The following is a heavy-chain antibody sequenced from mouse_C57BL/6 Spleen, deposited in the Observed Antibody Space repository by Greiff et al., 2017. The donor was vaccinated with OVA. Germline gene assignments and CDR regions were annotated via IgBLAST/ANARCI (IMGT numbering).Heavy chain of an antibody. CDR1: EYEFPSHD. CDR2: INSDGGST. CDR3: ARRGGPYYAMDY. J-gene: IGHJ4*01. D-gene: IGHD1-1*02. V-gene: IGHV5-2*01. Sequence: EVKLVESGGGLVQPGESLKLSCESNEYEFPSHDMTWVRKTPEKRLELVAAINSDGGSTYYPDTMERRFIISRDNTKKTLYLQMSSLRSEDTALYYCARRGGPYYAMDYWGQGTSVTVSS.